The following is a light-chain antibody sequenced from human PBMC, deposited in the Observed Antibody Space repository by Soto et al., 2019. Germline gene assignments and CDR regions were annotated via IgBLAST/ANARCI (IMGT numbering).Light chain of an antibody. J-gene: IGLJ2*01. CDR3: SPYTTTNTVI. CDR1: SSDVGGYNL. Sequence: QSALTQPATVSGSPGQSITISCTGTSSDVGGYNLVSWYQQHPGTAPKLMIYEVSNRPSGISNRFSGSKSGNTASLTISGLQAEDEADYYCSPYTTTNTVIFGGGTKLTVL. CDR2: EVS. V-gene: IGLV2-14*01.